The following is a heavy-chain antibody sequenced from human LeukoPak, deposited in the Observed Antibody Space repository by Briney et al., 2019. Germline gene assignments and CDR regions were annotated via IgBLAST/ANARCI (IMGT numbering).Heavy chain of an antibody. J-gene: IGHJ4*02. D-gene: IGHD5-18*01. CDR2: INAGNGNT. V-gene: IGHV1-3*01. Sequence: ASVKVSCKASGYTFTSYAMHWVRQAPGQRLEWMGWINAGNGNTKYSQKFQGRVTITRDTSASTAYMELSSLRSDDTAVYYCASQAYSYGEPPPGDYWGQGTLVTVSS. CDR1: GYTFTSYA. CDR3: ASQAYSYGEPPPGDY.